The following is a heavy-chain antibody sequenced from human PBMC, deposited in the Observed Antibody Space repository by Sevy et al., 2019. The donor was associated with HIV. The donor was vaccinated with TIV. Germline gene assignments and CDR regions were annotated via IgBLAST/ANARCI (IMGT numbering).Heavy chain of an antibody. CDR3: ARDPDILSGYPSHYFDY. CDR1: GFSFSKYW. CDR2: IKEDGSQK. J-gene: IGHJ4*02. Sequence: GGSLRLSCAASGFSFSKYWMSWVRQAPGKGLEWVANIKEDGSQKNYLVSVKGRFTISRDNAKNLLYLQMNNLRADDTAVYYCARDPDILSGYPSHYFDYWGQGTLVTVSS. D-gene: IGHD3-9*01. V-gene: IGHV3-7*01.